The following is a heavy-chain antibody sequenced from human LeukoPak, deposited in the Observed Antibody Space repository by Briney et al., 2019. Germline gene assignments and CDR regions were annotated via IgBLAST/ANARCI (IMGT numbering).Heavy chain of an antibody. CDR3: ARSYSSGWYSSWPPPKSEFDY. V-gene: IGHV4-34*01. D-gene: IGHD6-19*01. CDR1: GGSFSGYY. CDR2: INHSGST. J-gene: IGHJ4*02. Sequence: PSETLSLTCAVYGGSFSGYYWSWIRQPPGKGLEWIGEINHSGSTNYNPSLKSRVTISVDTSKNQFSLKLSSVTAADTVVYYCARSYSSGWYSSWPPPKSEFDYWGQGALVTVSS.